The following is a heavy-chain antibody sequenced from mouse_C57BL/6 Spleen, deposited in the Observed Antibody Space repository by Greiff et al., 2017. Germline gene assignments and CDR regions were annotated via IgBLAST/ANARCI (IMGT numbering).Heavy chain of an antibody. J-gene: IGHJ3*01. V-gene: IGHV1-26*01. Sequence: EVQLQQSGPELVKPGASVKISCKASGYTFTDYYMNWVKQSPGKSLEWIGDINPNNGGTSYNQKFKGKATLTVDKSSSTAYMGLRSLTSEDSAVYYCANYDYDGFAYWGQGTLVTVSA. CDR3: ANYDYDGFAY. D-gene: IGHD2-4*01. CDR1: GYTFTDYY. CDR2: INPNNGGT.